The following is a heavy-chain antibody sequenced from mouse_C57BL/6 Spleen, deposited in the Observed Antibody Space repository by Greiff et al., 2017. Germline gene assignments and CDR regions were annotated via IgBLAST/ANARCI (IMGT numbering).Heavy chain of an antibody. CDR3: ASYYSSSYWYFDV. Sequence: VQLQQPGAELVKPVASVKMSCKASGYTFTSYWITWVKQRPGQGLEWIGDIYPGSGSTNYNEKFKSKATLTVDTSSSTAYMQLSSLTSEDSAVYYGASYYSSSYWYFDVWGTGTTVTVSS. CDR2: IYPGSGST. CDR1: GYTFTSYW. J-gene: IGHJ1*03. V-gene: IGHV1-55*01. D-gene: IGHD1-1*01.